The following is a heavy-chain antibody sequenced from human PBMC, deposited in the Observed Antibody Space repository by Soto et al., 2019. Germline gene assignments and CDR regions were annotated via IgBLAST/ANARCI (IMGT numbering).Heavy chain of an antibody. J-gene: IGHJ2*01. CDR2: ISYDGSNK. CDR3: AREDGDEDWYFDL. D-gene: IGHD4-17*01. CDR1: GFTFSSYA. Sequence: QVHLVESGGGVVQPGRSLRLSCAASGFTFSSYAMHWVRQAPGKGLEWVAIISYDGSNKYYADSVKGRFTISRDNSKNTLYLQMNSLRAEDTAVYYCAREDGDEDWYFDLWGRGTLVTVSS. V-gene: IGHV3-30-3*01.